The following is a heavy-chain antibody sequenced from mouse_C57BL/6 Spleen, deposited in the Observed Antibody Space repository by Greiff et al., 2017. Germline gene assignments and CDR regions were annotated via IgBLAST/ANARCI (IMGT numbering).Heavy chain of an antibody. Sequence: VQLQQSGAELVKPGASVKISCKASGYAFSSYWMNWVKQRPGKGLEWIGQIYPGDGDTNYNGKFKGKATLTADKSSSTAYMQLSSLTSEDSAVYFCARSGILVATDYFDYWGQGTTLTVSS. CDR2: IYPGDGDT. V-gene: IGHV1-80*01. CDR3: ARSGILVATDYFDY. CDR1: GYAFSSYW. J-gene: IGHJ2*01. D-gene: IGHD1-1*02.